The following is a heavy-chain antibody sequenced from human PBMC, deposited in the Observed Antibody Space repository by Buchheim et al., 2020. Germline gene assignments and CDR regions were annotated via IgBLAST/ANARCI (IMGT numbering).Heavy chain of an antibody. Sequence: EVQLVESGGGLVQPGGSLRLSCAASGFTVSSNYMSWVRQAPGKGLEWVSVIYSGGSTYYADSVKGRFTISRDNSKNTLYLQMNSLRAEDTAVYYCAREPAAYDILTGYLIHWGQGTL. CDR2: IYSGGST. V-gene: IGHV3-66*01. D-gene: IGHD3-9*01. CDR3: AREPAAYDILTGYLIH. CDR1: GFTVSSNY. J-gene: IGHJ4*02.